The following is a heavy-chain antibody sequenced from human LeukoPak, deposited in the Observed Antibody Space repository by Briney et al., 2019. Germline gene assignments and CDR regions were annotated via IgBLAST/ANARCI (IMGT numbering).Heavy chain of an antibody. D-gene: IGHD1-26*01. V-gene: IGHV4-4*02. CDR3: AKASVGARFFDP. Sequence: SETLSLTCAVSGGSIGSSNWWSWVRQPPGKGLEWIGEIYHSGSTNYNPSLKSRVTISVDKSKNQFSLKLSSVTAADTAVYYCAKASVGARFFDPWGQGTLVTVSS. CDR2: IYHSGST. J-gene: IGHJ5*02. CDR1: GGSIGSSNW.